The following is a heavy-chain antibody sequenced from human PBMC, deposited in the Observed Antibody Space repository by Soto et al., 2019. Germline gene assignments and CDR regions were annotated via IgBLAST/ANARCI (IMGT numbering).Heavy chain of an antibody. V-gene: IGHV4-61*01. CDR3: ARAPGIAAADDEVYYGMDV. CDR1: GGSVSSGSYY. CDR2: IYYSGST. Sequence: PSETLSLTCTVSGGSVSSGSYYWSWIRQPPGKGLEWIGYIYYSGSTNYNPSLKSRVTISVDTSKNQFSLKLSSVTAADTAVYYCARAPGIAAADDEVYYGMDVWGQGTTVTVSS. D-gene: IGHD6-13*01. J-gene: IGHJ6*02.